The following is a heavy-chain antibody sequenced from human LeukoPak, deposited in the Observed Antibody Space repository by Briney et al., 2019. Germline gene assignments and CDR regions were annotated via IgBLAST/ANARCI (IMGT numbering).Heavy chain of an antibody. V-gene: IGHV4-31*03. Sequence: SETLSLTCTVSGGSISSGGYYWSWIRQHPGKGLEWIGYIYYSGSTYYNPSLKSRVTISVDTSENQFSLKLSSVTAADTAVYYCARDLYYYDSSGYYVRFGFDYWGQGTLVTVSS. CDR2: IYYSGST. D-gene: IGHD3-22*01. J-gene: IGHJ4*02. CDR3: ARDLYYYDSSGYYVRFGFDY. CDR1: GGSISSGGYY.